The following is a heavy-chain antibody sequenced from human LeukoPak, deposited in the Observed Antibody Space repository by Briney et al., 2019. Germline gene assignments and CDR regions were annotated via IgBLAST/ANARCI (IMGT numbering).Heavy chain of an antibody. Sequence: PGESLRLSCAASGFTVSSNYMSWVRQAPGKGLEWVAVIWPDGSSKYYAASVKGRFTISRDNSKNTLYLQMNSLRAEDTAVYYCARDSLGGDYWGQGTLVTVSS. D-gene: IGHD3-16*01. V-gene: IGHV3-33*08. CDR2: IWPDGSSK. CDR1: GFTVSSNY. CDR3: ARDSLGGDY. J-gene: IGHJ4*02.